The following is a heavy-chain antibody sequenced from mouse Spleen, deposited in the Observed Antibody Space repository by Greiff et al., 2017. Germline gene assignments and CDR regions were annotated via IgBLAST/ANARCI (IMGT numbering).Heavy chain of an antibody. CDR3: ARYYYGSSYGFDV. Sequence: VKLLESGAELAKPGASVKLSCKASGYTFTSYWMHWVKQRPGQGLEWIGYINPSSGYTKYNQKFKDKATLTADKSSSTAYMQLSSLTYEDSAVYYCARYYYGSSYGFDVWGAGTTVTVSS. CDR2: INPSSGYT. CDR1: GYTFTSYW. V-gene: IGHV1-7*01. D-gene: IGHD1-1*01. J-gene: IGHJ1*01.